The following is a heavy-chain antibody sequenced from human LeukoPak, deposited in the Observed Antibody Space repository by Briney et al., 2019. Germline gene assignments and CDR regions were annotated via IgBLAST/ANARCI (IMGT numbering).Heavy chain of an antibody. J-gene: IGHJ6*04. Sequence: ASGKVSCKASGYDFTSYGINWVRQVPGQGLEWMGWISGYIANTKYAQKFQGRVTMTIETFTSTAYMEVRSLRYDDTAVYYCARADYGGPMDVWGKGTTVTVSS. CDR2: ISGYIANT. V-gene: IGHV1-18*01. CDR1: GYDFTSYG. CDR3: ARADYGGPMDV. D-gene: IGHD4-23*01.